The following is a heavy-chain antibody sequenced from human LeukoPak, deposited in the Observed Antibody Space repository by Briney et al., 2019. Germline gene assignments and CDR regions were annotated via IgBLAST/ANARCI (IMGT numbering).Heavy chain of an antibody. D-gene: IGHD5-24*01. V-gene: IGHV3-30*04. CDR3: ARDLRRETYYFDY. Sequence: GGSLRLSCAASGFTFRIYAMHWVRQAPGKGLEWVAVISYDRSTKYYADSVKGRFTISGDNSKNTLYLQMNSLRAEDTAVYYCARDLRRETYYFDYWGQGTLVTVSS. CDR1: GFTFRIYA. J-gene: IGHJ4*02. CDR2: ISYDRSTK.